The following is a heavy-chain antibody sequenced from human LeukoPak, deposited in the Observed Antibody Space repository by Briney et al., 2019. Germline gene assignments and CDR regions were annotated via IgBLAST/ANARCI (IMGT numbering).Heavy chain of an antibody. Sequence: SETLSLTRTVSGGSISSGSYYWSWIRQPAGKGLECIGRIYTSGSTNSNPSLKSRVTISVDTSKHQFSLKLSSVTAADTAAYYCARARYCSSTSCFLDAFDIWGQGTMVTVSS. CDR1: GGSISSGSYY. V-gene: IGHV4-61*02. J-gene: IGHJ3*02. D-gene: IGHD2-2*01. CDR3: ARARYCSSTSCFLDAFDI. CDR2: IYTSGST.